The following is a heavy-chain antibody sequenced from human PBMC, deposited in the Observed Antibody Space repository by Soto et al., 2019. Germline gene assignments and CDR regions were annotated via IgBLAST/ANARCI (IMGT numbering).Heavy chain of an antibody. Sequence: GGSLRLSCAASGFTFSSYAMSWVRQAPGKGLEWVSAISGSGGSTYYADSVKGRFTISRDNSKNTLYLQMNSLRAEDTAVYYCAKGVYYDYIWGSYRSAHWFDPWGQGTLVTVSS. D-gene: IGHD3-16*02. CDR3: AKGVYYDYIWGSYRSAHWFDP. J-gene: IGHJ5*02. CDR1: GFTFSSYA. V-gene: IGHV3-23*01. CDR2: ISGSGGST.